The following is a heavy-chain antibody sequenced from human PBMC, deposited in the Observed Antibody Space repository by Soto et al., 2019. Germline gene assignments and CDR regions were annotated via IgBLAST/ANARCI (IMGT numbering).Heavy chain of an antibody. Sequence: ASVKVSCKASGYTFTSYYMHWVRQAPGQGLEWMGIINPSGGSTSYAQKFQGRVTMTRDTSTSTVYMELSSLRSEDTAVYYCARDLGVPAAMGAFDIWGQGTMVT. V-gene: IGHV1-46*03. CDR3: ARDLGVPAAMGAFDI. CDR2: INPSGGST. J-gene: IGHJ3*02. CDR1: GYTFTSYY. D-gene: IGHD2-2*01.